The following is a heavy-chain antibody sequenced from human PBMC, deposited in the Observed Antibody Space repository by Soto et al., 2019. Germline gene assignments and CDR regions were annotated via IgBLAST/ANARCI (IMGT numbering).Heavy chain of an antibody. V-gene: IGHV1-18*01. Sequence: AAPVKGSFKASGYTFTIDGISWVRQAPEQGLEWMGWISAYNGNTNYAQKLQGRVTMTTDTSTSTAYMELRSLRSDDTAVYYCARDKREQGILPNYYYYYGMDVWGQGTTVTVSS. CDR3: ARDKREQGILPNYYYYYGMDV. D-gene: IGHD2-15*01. CDR1: GYTFTIDG. CDR2: ISAYNGNT. J-gene: IGHJ6*02.